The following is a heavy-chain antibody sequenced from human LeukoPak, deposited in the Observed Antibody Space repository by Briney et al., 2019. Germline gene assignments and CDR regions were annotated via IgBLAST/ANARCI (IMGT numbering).Heavy chain of an antibody. CDR2: IGTAGDT. V-gene: IGHV3-13*04. J-gene: IGHJ4*02. D-gene: IGHD1-26*01. Sequence: QPGGSLRLSCAASGFTFSSYDMHWVRQATGKGLEWVSAIGTAGDTYYPGSVKGRFTISRENAKNSLYLQMNSLRAGDTAVYYCARGGEPVGFDYWGQGTLVTVSS. CDR1: GFTFSSYD. CDR3: ARGGEPVGFDY.